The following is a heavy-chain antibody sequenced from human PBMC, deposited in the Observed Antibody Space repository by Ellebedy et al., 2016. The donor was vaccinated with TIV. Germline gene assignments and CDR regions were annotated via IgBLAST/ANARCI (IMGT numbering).Heavy chain of an antibody. CDR3: ARQGGTSGYYYYYGMDV. Sequence: AASVKVSCKASGYTFTSYAMHWVRQAPGQRLEWMGWINAGNGNTKYSQKFQRRVTLTRYTSASTAYMELSSLRSEDTAVYYGARQGGTSGYYYYYGMDVWGQGTTVTVSS. J-gene: IGHJ6*02. CDR1: GYTFTSYA. V-gene: IGHV1-3*01. D-gene: IGHD3-16*01. CDR2: INAGNGNT.